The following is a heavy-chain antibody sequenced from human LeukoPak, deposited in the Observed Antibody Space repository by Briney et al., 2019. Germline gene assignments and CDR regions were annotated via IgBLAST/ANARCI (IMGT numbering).Heavy chain of an antibody. CDR2: IKRDGSEK. J-gene: IGHJ4*02. CDR3: ARDFEDYYDSSGYYYDY. CDR1: GFTFSSYW. V-gene: IGHV3-7*01. Sequence: GGSLRLSCAASGFTFSSYWMSWVRQAPGKGLEWVANIKRDGSEKYYVDSVKGRFTISRDNAKNSLYLQMNSLRAEDTAVYYCARDFEDYYDSSGYYYDYWGQGTLVTVSS. D-gene: IGHD3-22*01.